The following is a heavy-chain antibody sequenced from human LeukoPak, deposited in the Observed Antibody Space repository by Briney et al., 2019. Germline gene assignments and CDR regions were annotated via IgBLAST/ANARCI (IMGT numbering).Heavy chain of an antibody. V-gene: IGHV4-34*01. CDR2: INHSGST. J-gene: IGHJ4*02. Sequence: SETLSLTCAVYGGSFSGYYWSWIRQPPGKGLEWIGEINHSGSTNYNPSLKSRVTISVDTSKNQLSLKLSSVTAADTAVYYCARAEDWNLWFGELKGLDYWGQGTLVTVSS. CDR3: ARAEDWNLWFGELKGLDY. CDR1: GGSFSGYY. D-gene: IGHD3-10*01.